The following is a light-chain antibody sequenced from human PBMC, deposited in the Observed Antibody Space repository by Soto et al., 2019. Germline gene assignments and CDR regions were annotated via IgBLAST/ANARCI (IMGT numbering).Light chain of an antibody. J-gene: IGKJ5*01. CDR2: GAS. CDR3: QQYNSWPPT. Sequence: EIVMTQSPATLSVSPGERATLSCRASQSVSSNLAWYQQKPDQAPRLLIYGASTRATGIPARFSGSGSGTELTLTISSLQSDDFAVYHCQQYNSWPPTFGHGTRLEIK. V-gene: IGKV3-15*01. CDR1: QSVSSN.